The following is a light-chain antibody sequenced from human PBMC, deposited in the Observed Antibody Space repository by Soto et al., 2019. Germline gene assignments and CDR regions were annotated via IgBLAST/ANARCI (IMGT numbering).Light chain of an antibody. Sequence: DIQMTQSPSTLSASVGDRVTITCRASQTISSWLAWYQQKPGKAPKLLIYNASSLESGVPSRFSGSGSGTEFTLTISSLQREDFATYYCQESLTNLGTFGPGTKVDI. CDR2: NAS. V-gene: IGKV1-5*01. CDR1: QTISSW. CDR3: QESLTNLGT. J-gene: IGKJ3*01.